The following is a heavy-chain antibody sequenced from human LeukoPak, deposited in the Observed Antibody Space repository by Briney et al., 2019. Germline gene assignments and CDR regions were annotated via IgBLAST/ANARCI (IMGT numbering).Heavy chain of an antibody. J-gene: IGHJ3*02. D-gene: IGHD3-22*01. CDR2: ISAYNGNT. Sequence: GASVKVSCKASGYTFTSYGISWVRQAPGQGLEWMGWISAYNGNTNYAQKLQGRVTMTTDTSTSTAYMELRSLRSDDTAVYYCARDKRMIVVVITTEGAFDIWGQGTMVTASS. V-gene: IGHV1-18*01. CDR1: GYTFTSYG. CDR3: ARDKRMIVVVITTEGAFDI.